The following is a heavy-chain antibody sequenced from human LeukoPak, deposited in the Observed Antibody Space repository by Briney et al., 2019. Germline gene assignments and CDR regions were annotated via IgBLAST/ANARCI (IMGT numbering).Heavy chain of an antibody. CDR1: GFSLSGSGVG. CDR3: VHTTFGYISAWFPCHFDH. V-gene: IGHV2-5*02. J-gene: IGHJ5*02. D-gene: IGHD6-19*01. CDR2: IYWDDTK. Sequence: SGPTLVTPTQTLTLTCTFSGFSLSGSGVGVGWVRQPPGKALEWLALIYWDDTKRSSPSLQNRLTITKDTSRNQVVLTMTNMDPVDTATYYCVHTTFGYISAWFPCHFDHWGQGTLVTVSS.